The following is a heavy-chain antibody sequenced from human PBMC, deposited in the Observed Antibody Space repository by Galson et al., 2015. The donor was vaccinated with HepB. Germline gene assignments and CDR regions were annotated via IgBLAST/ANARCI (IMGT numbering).Heavy chain of an antibody. Sequence: SYDGSNRYYADSVKGRFTISRDKFENTVYLQMNSLRAEDTAVYYCAKDGGSGNYWPDYYYYGMAVWGQGTTVTVSS. CDR2: SYDGSNR. D-gene: IGHD3-10*01. CDR3: AKDGGSGNYWPDYYYYGMAV. J-gene: IGHJ6*02. V-gene: IGHV3-30*18.